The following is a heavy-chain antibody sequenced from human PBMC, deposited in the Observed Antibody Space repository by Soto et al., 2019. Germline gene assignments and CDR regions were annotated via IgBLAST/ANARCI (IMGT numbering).Heavy chain of an antibody. CDR1: GGSFCGYY. CDR3: ARSLRFLEWLSTSYYYYMDV. CDR2: INHSGST. Sequence: SETLSLTCAVYGGSFCGYYWSWIRQPPGKGLEWIGEINHSGSTNYNPSLKSRVTISVDTSKNQFSLKLSSVTAADTAVYYCARSLRFLEWLSTSYYYYMDVWGKGTTVTVSS. D-gene: IGHD3-3*01. J-gene: IGHJ6*03. V-gene: IGHV4-34*01.